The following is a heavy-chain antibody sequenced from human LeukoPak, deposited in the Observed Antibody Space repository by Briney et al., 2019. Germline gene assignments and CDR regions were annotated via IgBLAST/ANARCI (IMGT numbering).Heavy chain of an antibody. J-gene: IGHJ4*02. CDR1: GYIFTPHH. CDR2: VSAANNP. Sequence: GASVKVSCKASGYIFTPHHIHWMRQAPGQGLELLGWVSAANNPEYSQKFQGRVVITRDASATTSYLELNSLRSEDTAVYYCAMSVEMPPIPSFDYWGQGALVTVSS. CDR3: AMSVEMPPIPSFDY. D-gene: IGHD5-24*01. V-gene: IGHV1-3*01.